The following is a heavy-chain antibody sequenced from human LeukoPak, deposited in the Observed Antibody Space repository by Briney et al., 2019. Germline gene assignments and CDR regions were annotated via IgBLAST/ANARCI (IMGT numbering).Heavy chain of an antibody. J-gene: IGHJ4*02. V-gene: IGHV4-59*01. CDR2: IYYSGST. CDR3: ARDIAVAGNYFDY. CDR1: GGSISSYY. Sequence: SETLSLTCTVSGGSISSYYWSWIRKPPGKGLEWIGYIYYSGSTNYNPSLKSRVTISVDTSKNQFSLKLSSVTAADTAVYYCARDIAVAGNYFDYWGQGTLVTVSS. D-gene: IGHD6-19*01.